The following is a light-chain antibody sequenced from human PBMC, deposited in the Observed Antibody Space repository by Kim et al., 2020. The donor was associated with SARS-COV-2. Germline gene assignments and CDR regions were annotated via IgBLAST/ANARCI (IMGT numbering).Light chain of an antibody. CDR3: QQYKNWPLT. CDR1: QSVNRD. J-gene: IGKJ4*01. CDR2: GAS. V-gene: IGKV3-15*01. Sequence: VSPGERATLYCSASQSVNRDLAWYQKKPGQAHRLLIYGASTRATGIPTRFSGSESGTEFTLTISSLQSEDFAIYYCQQYKNWPLTFGGGTKVDIK.